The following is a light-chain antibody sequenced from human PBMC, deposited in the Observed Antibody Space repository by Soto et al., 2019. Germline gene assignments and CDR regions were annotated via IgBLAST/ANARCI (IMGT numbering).Light chain of an antibody. Sequence: DIQMTQSPSTLSASVGDRVTITCRASQSISNWLAWYQQKPGKAPKLLIYDASTLQSGVPSRFSGSGSATEFTLTLSSLQAEDVASYYCQQYSTYSWTFGQGTKVDIK. V-gene: IGKV1-5*01. J-gene: IGKJ1*01. CDR2: DAS. CDR1: QSISNW. CDR3: QQYSTYSWT.